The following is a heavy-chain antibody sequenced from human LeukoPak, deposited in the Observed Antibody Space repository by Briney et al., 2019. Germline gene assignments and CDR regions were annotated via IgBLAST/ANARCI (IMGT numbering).Heavy chain of an antibody. CDR3: AGAYSGSYNWLDP. J-gene: IGHJ5*02. V-gene: IGHV1-69*05. CDR2: IIPIFGTA. Sequence: SVKVSCKASGGTFSSYAISWVRQAPGQGLEWMGGIIPIFGTANYAQKLQGRVTMTTDTSTSTAYMELRSLRSDDTAVYYCAGAYSGSYNWLDPWGQGTLVTVSS. D-gene: IGHD1-26*01. CDR1: GGTFSSYA.